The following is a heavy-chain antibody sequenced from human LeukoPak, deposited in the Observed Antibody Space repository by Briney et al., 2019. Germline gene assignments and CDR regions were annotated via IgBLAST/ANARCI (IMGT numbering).Heavy chain of an antibody. D-gene: IGHD3-10*01. J-gene: IGHJ6*02. CDR1: GYTFTSYY. V-gene: IGHV1-46*01. Sequence: GASVKVSCKASGYTFTSYYMHWVRQAPGQGLEWMGIINPSGGSTSYAQKFQGRVTMTRDTSTSTVYMELSSLRSEDTAVYYCARDGVGKRSFMDVWGQGTTVTVS. CDR2: INPSGGST. CDR3: ARDGVGKRSFMDV.